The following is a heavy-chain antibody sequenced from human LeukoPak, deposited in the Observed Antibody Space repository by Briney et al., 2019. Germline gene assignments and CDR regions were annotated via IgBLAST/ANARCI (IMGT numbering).Heavy chain of an antibody. J-gene: IGHJ5*02. CDR3: ARDGVWFGERCGFDP. CDR2: ISYDGSNK. CDR1: GFTFSSYA. Sequence: GRSLRLSCAASGFTFSSYAMHWVRQAPGKGLEWVAVISYDGSNKYYADSVKGRFTISRDNSKNTLYLQMNSLRAEDTAVYYCARDGVWFGERCGFDPWGQGTLVTVSS. V-gene: IGHV3-30*14. D-gene: IGHD3-10*01.